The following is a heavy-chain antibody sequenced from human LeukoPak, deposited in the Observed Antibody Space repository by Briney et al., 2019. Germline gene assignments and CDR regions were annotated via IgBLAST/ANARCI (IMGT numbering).Heavy chain of an antibody. Sequence: GGSLRLSCAASGFTFTTYGMHWVRQAPGKGLEWVAVISYDGGTKYYGDSVRGRFTISRDNLKNTLSLQMDSLRAEDTAVYFCAKERAATTHFDYWGQGALVTVSS. CDR2: ISYDGGTK. D-gene: IGHD1-26*01. J-gene: IGHJ4*02. V-gene: IGHV3-30*18. CDR1: GFTFTTYG. CDR3: AKERAATTHFDY.